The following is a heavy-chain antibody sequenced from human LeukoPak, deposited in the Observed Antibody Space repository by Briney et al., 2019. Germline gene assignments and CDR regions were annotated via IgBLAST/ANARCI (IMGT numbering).Heavy chain of an antibody. CDR2: IKEDGTEQ. CDR3: AIQGSSGIDY. J-gene: IGHJ4*02. CDR1: GFTFSRHS. D-gene: IGHD6-19*01. Sequence: GSLRLSCAVSGFTFSRHSMSWIRQAPGKGLEWVAKIKEDGTEQYYVDSVRGRFTISRDNAKNSLYLQMNSLRAEDTAVYYCAIQGSSGIDYWGQGTLVTVSS. V-gene: IGHV3-7*01.